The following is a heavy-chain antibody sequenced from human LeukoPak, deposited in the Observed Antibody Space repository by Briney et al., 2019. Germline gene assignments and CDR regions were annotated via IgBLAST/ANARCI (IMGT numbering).Heavy chain of an antibody. CDR3: AKMKGQRLNDYCMDV. Sequence: GSLRLSCEASGLAFRNFAVSWVRQAPGKGLEWVSGMTGSGGSSYYADSVKGRFTISRDNAKNTLYLQMNNLRADDTALYYCAKMKGQRLNDYCMDVWGKGTTVTVSS. V-gene: IGHV3-23*01. J-gene: IGHJ6*03. CDR2: MTGSGGSS. CDR1: GLAFRNFA.